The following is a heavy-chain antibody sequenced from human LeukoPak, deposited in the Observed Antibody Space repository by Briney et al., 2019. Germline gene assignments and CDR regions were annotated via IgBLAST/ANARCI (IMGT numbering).Heavy chain of an antibody. V-gene: IGHV3-9*01. CDR2: ISWNSGSI. Sequence: GGSLRLSCAASGFTFDDYAMHWVQQAPGKGLEWVSGISWNSGSIGYADSVKGRFTISRDNAKNSLYLQMNSLRAEDTALYYCAKAPGYLYYFDYWGQGTLVTVSS. J-gene: IGHJ4*02. D-gene: IGHD3-9*01. CDR3: AKAPGYLYYFDY. CDR1: GFTFDDYA.